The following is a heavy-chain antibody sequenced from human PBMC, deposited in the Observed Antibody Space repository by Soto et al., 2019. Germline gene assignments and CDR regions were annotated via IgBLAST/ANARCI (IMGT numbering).Heavy chain of an antibody. J-gene: IGHJ1*01. V-gene: IGHV3-30*18. CDR1: GFSFSAYG. D-gene: IGHD6-13*01. CDR2: MSYDGSKK. Sequence: QVQLVEFGGGVVQPGGSLRLSCAASGFSFSAYGMHWVRQSPGKGLEWVAVMSYDGSKKYYLASVKGRFTNSRYNSQNTLFLQMNPLRPEDSALYYCAKLDTSGDMPTMAAAETHWGQGTLVTVSS. CDR3: AKLDTSGDMPTMAAAETH.